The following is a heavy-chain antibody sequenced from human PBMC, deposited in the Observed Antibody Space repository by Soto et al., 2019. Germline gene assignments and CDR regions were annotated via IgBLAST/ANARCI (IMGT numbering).Heavy chain of an antibody. CDR1: NSSFGAFH. J-gene: IGHJ3*02. V-gene: IGHV4-34*12. CDR3: ARSPLSYDYVRQTWREVGDSFDI. D-gene: IGHD3-16*01. CDR2: LIHGGST. Sequence: SETLSLTCAIYNSSFGAFHWTWIRQPPGKGLEWIGELIHGGSTNYNPSLKSRVTFSLDTSKNQFSLQLMSVTAADTAVYYCARSPLSYDYVRQTWREVGDSFDIWGRGTLVTVSS.